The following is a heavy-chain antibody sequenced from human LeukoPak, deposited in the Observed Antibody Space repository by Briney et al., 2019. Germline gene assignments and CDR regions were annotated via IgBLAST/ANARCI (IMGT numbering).Heavy chain of an antibody. J-gene: IGHJ6*02. CDR1: GDSISSYY. CDR3: ARQGYGDYPWNYYYGMDV. Sequence: PSETLSLTCTVSGDSISSYYWSWIRQPPGKGLEWIGYIYYSGSTNYNPSLKSRVTISVDTSKNQFSLKLSSVTAADTAVYYCARQGYGDYPWNYYYGMDVWGQGTTVTVSS. V-gene: IGHV4-59*08. D-gene: IGHD4-17*01. CDR2: IYYSGST.